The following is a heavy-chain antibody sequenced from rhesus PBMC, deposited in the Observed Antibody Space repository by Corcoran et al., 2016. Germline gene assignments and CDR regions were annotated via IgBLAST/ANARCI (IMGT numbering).Heavy chain of an antibody. J-gene: IGHJ3*01. D-gene: IGHD2-2*01. Sequence: QVQLQESGPGLLKPSATLSLTCAVSGGSISGAYGWGWIRQPPGKGLEWIGSIYSSNGNTYYNPSLKSRVTISTDTSKNQFSLKLSSVTAADTAVYYCARSHCTSTTCLDAFDFWGQGLRVTVSS. V-gene: IGHV4S7*01. CDR1: GGSISGAYG. CDR2: IYSSNGNT. CDR3: ARSHCTSTTCLDAFDF.